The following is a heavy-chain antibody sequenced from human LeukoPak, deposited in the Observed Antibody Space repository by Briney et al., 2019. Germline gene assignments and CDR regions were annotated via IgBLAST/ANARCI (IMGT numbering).Heavy chain of an antibody. CDR2: IRYDGSNK. Sequence: GGSLRLSCAASGFTFSSYGMHWVRQAPGKGLEWVAFIRYDGSNKYYADSVKGRFTISRDNSKNTLYLQMNSLRAEDTAVYYCAKWTAAGTEYYYYYMDVWGKGTTVTVSS. D-gene: IGHD6-13*01. J-gene: IGHJ6*03. V-gene: IGHV3-30*02. CDR1: GFTFSSYG. CDR3: AKWTAAGTEYYYYYMDV.